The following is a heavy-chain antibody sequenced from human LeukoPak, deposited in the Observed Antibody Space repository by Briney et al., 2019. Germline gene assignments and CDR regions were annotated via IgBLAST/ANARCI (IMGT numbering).Heavy chain of an antibody. CDR3: ATGPPPYSGSYYFAKIDY. J-gene: IGHJ4*02. Sequence: GASVKVSCKASGGTFSSYAISWVRQAPGQGLEWMGGIIPIFGTANYAQKFQGRVTMTEDTSTDTAYMELSSLRSEDTAVYYCATGPPPYSGSYYFAKIDYWGQGTLVTVSS. D-gene: IGHD1-26*01. CDR2: IIPIFGTA. V-gene: IGHV1-69*06. CDR1: GGTFSSYA.